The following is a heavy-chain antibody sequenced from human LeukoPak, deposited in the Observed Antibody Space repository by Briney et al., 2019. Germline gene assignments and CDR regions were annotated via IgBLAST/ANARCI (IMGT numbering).Heavy chain of an antibody. D-gene: IGHD5-18*01. CDR2: IIPILGIA. J-gene: IGHJ4*02. CDR3: ARDRTHTALLDY. CDR1: GGTFSSYA. V-gene: IGHV1-69*04. Sequence: GSSVKVSCKASGGTFSSYAISWVRQAPGQGLEWMGRIIPILGIANYAQKFQGRVTITADKSTSTASMELSSLRSDDTAVYYCARDRTHTALLDYWGQGTLVTVSS.